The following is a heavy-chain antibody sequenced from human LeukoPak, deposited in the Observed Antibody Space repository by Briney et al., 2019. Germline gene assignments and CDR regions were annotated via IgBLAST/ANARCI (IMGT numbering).Heavy chain of an antibody. CDR2: INPNSGGT. J-gene: IGHJ5*02. CDR1: RYTFTGYY. CDR3: ARAGPSFAPDNWFDP. Sequence: ASVKVSRKASRYTFTGYYMHWVRQAPGQGLEWMGWINPNSGGTNYAQKFQGRVTMTRDTSISTAYMELSRLRSDDTAVYYCARAGPSFAPDNWFDPWGQGTLVTVSS. V-gene: IGHV1-2*02.